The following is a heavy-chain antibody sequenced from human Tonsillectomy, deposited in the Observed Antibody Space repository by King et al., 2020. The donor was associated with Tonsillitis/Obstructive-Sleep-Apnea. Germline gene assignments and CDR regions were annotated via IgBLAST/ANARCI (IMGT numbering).Heavy chain of an antibody. Sequence: VQLVESRGGVVQPGRSLRLSCTASGFTFSSYAMHWVRHAPGKGLEWVAVIWYDASNKYYAESVKGRFTISRDNSKNTLYLQMNSLRAEDTAMYYCARADTVTGYYNYYYGMNAWGQGTTVTVSS. CDR1: GFTFSSYA. V-gene: IGHV3-33*01. CDR2: IWYDASNK. J-gene: IGHJ6*02. D-gene: IGHD3-9*01. CDR3: ARADTVTGYYNYYYGMNA.